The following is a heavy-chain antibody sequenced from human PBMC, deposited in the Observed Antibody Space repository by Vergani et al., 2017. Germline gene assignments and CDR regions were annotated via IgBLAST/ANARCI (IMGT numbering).Heavy chain of an antibody. CDR3: ARDFLTRVTTLDYYYMGV. J-gene: IGHJ6*03. CDR1: GFTFSDYG. CDR2: ISYDRNKK. D-gene: IGHD1-1*01. Sequence: QVQLVESGGGEVQPGRSLRLSCLAAGFTFSDYGVHWVRQAPGKGLEWGSVISYDRNKKKYADSVKGRFTISRDNSKNTLYLEMNALRAEDTAVYYCARDFLTRVTTLDYYYMGVWGKGTTVTVSS. V-gene: IGHV3-30*03.